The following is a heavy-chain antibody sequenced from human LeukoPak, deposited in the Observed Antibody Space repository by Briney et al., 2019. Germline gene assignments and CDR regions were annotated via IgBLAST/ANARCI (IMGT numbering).Heavy chain of an antibody. CDR1: GFTFSGSA. Sequence: GGSLRLSCAASGFTFSGSAMHWVRQASGKGLEWVGRIRSKANNYATAYVASVKGRFTISRDDSKNTAYLQMNSLRTEDTAVYYCTGDIVGPNYWGQGTLVTVSS. V-gene: IGHV3-73*01. J-gene: IGHJ4*02. D-gene: IGHD5-12*01. CDR3: TGDIVGPNY. CDR2: IRSKANNYAT.